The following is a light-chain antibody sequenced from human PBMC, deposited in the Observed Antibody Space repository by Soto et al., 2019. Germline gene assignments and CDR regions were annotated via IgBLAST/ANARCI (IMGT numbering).Light chain of an antibody. V-gene: IGKV3-20*01. CDR3: QKYGNFWT. CDR2: GAS. Sequence: TVLTQSPGTLSLSPGERATLSCRASQNVSSNLLVWYKQHPGQAPRLLIYGASSRATGIPDRVSGSGSGTDFSLTIRRLEPDDFAVYYCQKYGNFWTFGQGTKVEIK. J-gene: IGKJ1*01. CDR1: QNVSSNL.